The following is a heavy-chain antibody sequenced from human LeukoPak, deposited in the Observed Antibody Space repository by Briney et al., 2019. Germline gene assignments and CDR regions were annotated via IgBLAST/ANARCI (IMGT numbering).Heavy chain of an antibody. Sequence: GGSLRLSCAASGFTFSNYGMHWVRQAPGKGLEWVALISYDESNKYYADSVKGRFTISRDNSKNTLYLQMNSLRAEDTAVYYCARSNGLRYFDRWGQGTLVTVSS. CDR2: ISYDESNK. D-gene: IGHD2-8*01. V-gene: IGHV3-30*03. CDR1: GFTFSNYG. J-gene: IGHJ4*02. CDR3: ARSNGLRYFDR.